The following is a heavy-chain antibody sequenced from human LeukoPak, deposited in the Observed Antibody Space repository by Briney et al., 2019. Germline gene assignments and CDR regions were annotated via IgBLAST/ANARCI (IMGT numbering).Heavy chain of an antibody. D-gene: IGHD3-9*01. J-gene: IGHJ4*02. CDR3: ATRDLQSSSDILK. Sequence: GGSLRFSCAASGFTTSSHYLHWVRQAPGKGLEWVSVIYIGGATHYAESVRGRFTVSRDDSKNTLYLRMSSLRVEDTAVYYCATRDLQSSSDILKWGQGTLVTVSS. CDR1: GFTTSSHY. V-gene: IGHV3-66*01. CDR2: IYIGGAT.